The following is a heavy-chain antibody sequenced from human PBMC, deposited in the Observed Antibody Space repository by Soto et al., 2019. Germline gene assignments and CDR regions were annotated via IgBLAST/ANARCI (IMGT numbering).Heavy chain of an antibody. Sequence: SETLSLTCTVSCASIHSPTYYWAWIRQPPGKGLEWVGSIYDSGATYSNPSLSRRVIISADALRKHISLTLSSATASDTAVYYCARLSDRRYFDFWGQGALVTVSS. V-gene: IGHV4-39*02. CDR3: ARLSDRRYFDF. J-gene: IGHJ4*02. CDR2: IYDSGAT. D-gene: IGHD6-6*01. CDR1: CASIHSPTYY.